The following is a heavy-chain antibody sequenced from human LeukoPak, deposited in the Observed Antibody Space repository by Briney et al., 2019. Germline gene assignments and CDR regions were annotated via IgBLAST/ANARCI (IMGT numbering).Heavy chain of an antibody. CDR1: GGSISSGGYS. CDR2: IYHSGST. V-gene: IGHV4-30-2*01. J-gene: IGHJ6*03. Sequence: TLSLTCAVSGGSISSGGYSWSWIRQPPGKGLECIGYIYHSGSTYYNPSLKSRVTISVDRSKNQFSLKLSSVTAADTAVYYCARDPYCSSTSCHTYYYYYMDVWGKGTTVTVSS. D-gene: IGHD2-2*01. CDR3: ARDPYCSSTSCHTYYYYYMDV.